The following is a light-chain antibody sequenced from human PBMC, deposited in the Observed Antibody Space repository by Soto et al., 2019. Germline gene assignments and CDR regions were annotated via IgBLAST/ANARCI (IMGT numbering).Light chain of an antibody. V-gene: IGLV1-47*02. CDR1: SSNIGTNF. J-gene: IGLJ3*02. CDR2: SNA. Sequence: QSVLTQPPSASGTPGQRVNISCSGSSSNIGTNFVYWYQQLPGTAPKLLIFSNAQRPSGVPDRFSGSRSGTSASLAISGLRSEDEADYYCAAWDDSLSGWVFGGGTKVTVL. CDR3: AAWDDSLSGWV.